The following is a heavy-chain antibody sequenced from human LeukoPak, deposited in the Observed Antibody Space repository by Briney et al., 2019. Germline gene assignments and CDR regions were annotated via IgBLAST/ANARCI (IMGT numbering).Heavy chain of an antibody. CDR1: RFSLTTSL. J-gene: IGHJ4*02. CDR3: VRDGDSWNDFDH. V-gene: IGHV3-7*01. CDR2: IRKDGREI. D-gene: IGHD1-1*01. Sequence: GGCLRLSCVPSRFSLTTSLMTWVRQAPGRGREWVAHIRKDGREIYNAHSLKGRSTLSRDKSKKSHYIQIQSQTDEDTGVYYCVRDGDSWNDFDHWGQGTLVTVSS.